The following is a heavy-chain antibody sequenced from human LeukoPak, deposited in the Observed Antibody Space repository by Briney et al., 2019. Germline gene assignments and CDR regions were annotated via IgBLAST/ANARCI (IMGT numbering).Heavy chain of an antibody. D-gene: IGHD3-10*01. Sequence: GGSLRLSCAASGFSFRSFEMSWVRQAPGKGLECIAYISSGAGTIYHADSVKGRFTISRDNANNSLYLRMHSLRADDTAVYYCATAGSYPVWGQGTLVTVSS. J-gene: IGHJ4*02. CDR3: ATAGSYPV. CDR1: GFSFRSFE. CDR2: ISSGAGTI. V-gene: IGHV3-48*03.